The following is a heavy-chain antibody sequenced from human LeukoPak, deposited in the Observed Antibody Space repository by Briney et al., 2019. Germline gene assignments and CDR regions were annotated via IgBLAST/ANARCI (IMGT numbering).Heavy chain of an antibody. CDR2: IYTSGST. J-gene: IGHJ4*02. Sequence: SETLSLTCTVSGGSISSGSYYWSWIRQPAGKGLEWIGRIYTSGSTNYNPSLKSRVTISVDTSKNQFSLKLSSVTAADTAVYYCARNSAGFLEWWGQGTLVTVSS. CDR1: GGSISSGSYY. CDR3: ARNSAGFLEW. V-gene: IGHV4-61*02. D-gene: IGHD3-3*01.